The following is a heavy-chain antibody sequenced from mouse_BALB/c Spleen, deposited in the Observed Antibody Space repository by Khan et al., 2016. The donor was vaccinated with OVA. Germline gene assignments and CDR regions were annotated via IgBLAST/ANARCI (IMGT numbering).Heavy chain of an antibody. CDR2: INTETGEP. J-gene: IGHJ1*01. CDR1: GYTFTDYS. CDR3: AGRKHWYFDV. Sequence: QIQLVQSGPELKKPGETVKISCKASGYTFTDYSMHWVKQAPGKGLKWMGWINTETGEPTYVDDFKGRFVFSLETSDSTAYLQINNLKKEDPATYCCAGRKHWYFDVWGAGTTVTVSS. V-gene: IGHV9-2-1*01.